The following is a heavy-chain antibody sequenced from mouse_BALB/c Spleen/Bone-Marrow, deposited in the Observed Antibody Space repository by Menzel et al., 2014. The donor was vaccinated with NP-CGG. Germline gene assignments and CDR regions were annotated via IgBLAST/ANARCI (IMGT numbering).Heavy chain of an antibody. CDR1: GYTFTRYW. CDR3: AREAYYGPDY. V-gene: IGHV1S81*02. Sequence: QVQLQQSGAELVKPGASVKLSCKASGYTFTRYWMEWVKQRPGQGLEWIGEINPSNGRTNYNEKFKSKATLTVDKSSSTAYMQHSSLTSEDSAVYYCAREAYYGPDYWGQGTTLTVSS. CDR2: INPSNGRT. J-gene: IGHJ2*01. D-gene: IGHD1-2*01.